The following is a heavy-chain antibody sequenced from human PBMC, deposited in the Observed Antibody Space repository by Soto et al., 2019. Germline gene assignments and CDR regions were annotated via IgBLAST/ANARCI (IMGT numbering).Heavy chain of an antibody. CDR2: INAGSGNT. V-gene: IGHV1-3*01. J-gene: IGHJ4*02. D-gene: IGHD3-16*01. CDR3: ARSNSVITSQVGGY. CDR1: GYTFTSYA. Sequence: QVQLVQSGAEVKKPGASVKVSCKASGYTFTSYAMHWVRQAPGQRLEWMGWINAGSGNTKYSQKFQGRVTITRDTSASTAYMELSSLRSEDTAVYYCARSNSVITSQVGGYWGQGTLVTVSS.